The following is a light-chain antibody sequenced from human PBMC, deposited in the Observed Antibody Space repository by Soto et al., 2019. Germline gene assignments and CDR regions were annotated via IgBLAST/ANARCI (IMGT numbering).Light chain of an antibody. CDR3: QQHNQWPIT. CDR1: QISSTS. Sequence: EIALTHSPGTLSLSPGARAAISGRASQISSTSLAWHQQKPGQAPRLLIYGTSSRATGIPDRFSGSGSGTEFTLTINSLQSEDSAVYYCQQHNQWPITFGQGTRLEIK. J-gene: IGKJ5*01. V-gene: IGKV3D-15*01. CDR2: GTS.